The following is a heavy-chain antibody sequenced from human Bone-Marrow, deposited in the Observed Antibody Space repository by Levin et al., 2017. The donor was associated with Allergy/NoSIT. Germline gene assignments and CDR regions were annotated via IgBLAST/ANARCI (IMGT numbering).Heavy chain of an antibody. CDR1: GFAFSTYW. Sequence: GESLKISCVASGFAFSTYWMSWVRQAPGKGLEWVANIRQDGSEEYYVDSVKGRFTISKDNAKNSLYLQMNSLRAEDTAVYYCARARYSFGGYFDYWGQGTLVAVSS. D-gene: IGHD5-18*01. J-gene: IGHJ4*02. CDR3: ARARYSFGGYFDY. V-gene: IGHV3-7*01. CDR2: IRQDGSEE.